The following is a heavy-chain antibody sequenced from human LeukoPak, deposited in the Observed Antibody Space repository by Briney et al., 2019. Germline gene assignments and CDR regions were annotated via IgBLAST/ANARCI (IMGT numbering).Heavy chain of an antibody. CDR3: ARVVYDFWSAYDY. D-gene: IGHD3-3*01. CDR2: ISGSGGST. V-gene: IGHV3-23*01. CDR1: GFIFSNYA. J-gene: IGHJ4*02. Sequence: GGSLRLSCAVSGFIFSNYAMNWVRQAPGKGLEWVSAISGSGGSTYYADSVKGRFTISRDNSKNTLYLQMNSLRAEDTALYHCARVVYDFWSAYDYWGQGTLVTVSS.